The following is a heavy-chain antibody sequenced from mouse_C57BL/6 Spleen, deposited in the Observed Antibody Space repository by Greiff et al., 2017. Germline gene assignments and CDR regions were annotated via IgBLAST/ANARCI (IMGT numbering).Heavy chain of an antibody. CDR1: GYTFTSYG. D-gene: IGHD2-4*01. Sequence: VQLQQSGAELARPGASVKLSCKASGYTFTSYGISWVKQRTGQGLEWIGEIYPRSGNTYYNEKFKGKATLTADKSSSTAYMELRSLTSEDSAVYFCADDYDDGFAYWGQGTLVTVSA. CDR3: ADDYDDGFAY. CDR2: IYPRSGNT. V-gene: IGHV1-81*01. J-gene: IGHJ3*01.